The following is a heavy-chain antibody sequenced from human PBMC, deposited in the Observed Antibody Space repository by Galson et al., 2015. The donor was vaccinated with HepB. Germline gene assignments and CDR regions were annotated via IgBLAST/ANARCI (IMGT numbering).Heavy chain of an antibody. CDR1: GFTFSSYS. J-gene: IGHJ4*01. V-gene: IGHV3-30*04. CDR2: ISHDGRNT. D-gene: IGHD6-19*01. Sequence: SLRLSCAASGFTFSSYSIHWVREAPGKGLEWVAIISHDGRNTYYAYSVKGRFTISRDNSGNTLYLQMNGLRSDDTAVYYCARERGAGWYEGNDYWGQGTLVVVSS. CDR3: ARERGAGWYEGNDY.